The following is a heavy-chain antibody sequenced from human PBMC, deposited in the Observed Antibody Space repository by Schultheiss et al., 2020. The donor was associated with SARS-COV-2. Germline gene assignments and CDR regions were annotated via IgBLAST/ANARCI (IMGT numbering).Heavy chain of an antibody. CDR2: LSAAGDNT. J-gene: IGHJ4*02. CDR1: GFTFDDYG. D-gene: IGHD3-22*01. V-gene: IGHV3-23*01. Sequence: GGSLRLSFAASGFTFDDYGMSWVRQAPGKGLEWVSTLSAAGDNTNYADSVKGRFSISRDTSKNTLYLEMNSVRAEDTAVYYCAKGHLFYDRPNFDYWGQGTLVTVSS. CDR3: AKGHLFYDRPNFDY.